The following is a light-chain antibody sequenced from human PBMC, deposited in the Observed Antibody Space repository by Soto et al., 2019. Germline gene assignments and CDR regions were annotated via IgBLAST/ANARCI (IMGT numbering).Light chain of an antibody. CDR3: QQSYSDPPIT. Sequence: DIQMTQSPSSLSASIGDRVTIACRASQTINSHLSWYQQKPGRAPKLLIYAASTLQSGVPSRFSGSGSGTDFTLTISSLQPDDFATYYCQQSYSDPPITFGQGTRLEIK. CDR1: QTINSH. V-gene: IGKV1-39*01. J-gene: IGKJ5*01. CDR2: AAS.